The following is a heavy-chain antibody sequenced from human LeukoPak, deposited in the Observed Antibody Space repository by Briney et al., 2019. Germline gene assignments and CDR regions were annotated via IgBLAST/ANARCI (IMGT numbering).Heavy chain of an antibody. J-gene: IGHJ4*02. D-gene: IGHD6-13*01. V-gene: IGHV6-1*01. CDR3: ARTKGLKDGIAATDY. CDR2: TYYRSKWFN. Sequence: SQTLSLTCAISGDSVSSNSVAWHWIRQSPSRGLEWLGRTYYRSKWFNDYVASVKSRIIINPDTSKNQFSLQLNSVTPDDTAVYYCARTKGLKDGIAATDYWGQGTLVTVSS. CDR1: GDSVSSNSVA.